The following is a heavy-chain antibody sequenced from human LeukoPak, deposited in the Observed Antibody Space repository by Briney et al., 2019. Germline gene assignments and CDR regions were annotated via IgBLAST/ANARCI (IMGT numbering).Heavy chain of an antibody. CDR3: ARVDYGDFTIDY. V-gene: IGHV1-69*13. Sequence: SVKVSCKASGGTFSSYAISWVRQAPGQGLEWMGGIIPIFGTANYAQKFQGRVTITADESTSTAYMELSSLRSGDTAVYYCARVDYGDFTIDYWGQGTLVTVSS. CDR2: IIPIFGTA. J-gene: IGHJ4*02. D-gene: IGHD4-17*01. CDR1: GGTFSSYA.